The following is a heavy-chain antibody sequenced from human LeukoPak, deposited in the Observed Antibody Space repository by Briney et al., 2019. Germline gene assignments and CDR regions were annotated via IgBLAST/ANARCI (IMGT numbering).Heavy chain of an antibody. J-gene: IGHJ3*02. V-gene: IGHV1-2*02. CDR3: ARHRLHRLYYDSSGYYHGAFDI. D-gene: IGHD3-22*01. Sequence: GASVKVSCKASGYTFTGYYMHWVRQAPGQGLEWMGWINPNSGGTNYAQKFQGRVTMTRDTSIGTAYMELRSLRSDDTAVYYCARHRLHRLYYDSSGYYHGAFDIWGQGTMVTVSS. CDR1: GYTFTGYY. CDR2: INPNSGGT.